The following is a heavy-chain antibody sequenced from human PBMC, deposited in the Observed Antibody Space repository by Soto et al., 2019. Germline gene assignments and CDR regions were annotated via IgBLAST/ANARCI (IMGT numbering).Heavy chain of an antibody. CDR2: INAGNGNT. Sequence: ASVKVSCKASGYTFTSYAMHWVRQAPGQRLEWMGWINAGNGNTKYSQKFQGRVTITRDTSASTAYMELSSLRSEDTAVYYCARRYCSRNRCYDTTLHAFDIWGQGKMVTVSS. V-gene: IGHV1-3*01. CDR1: GYTFTSYA. J-gene: IGHJ3*02. D-gene: IGHD2-2*01. CDR3: ARRYCSRNRCYDTTLHAFDI.